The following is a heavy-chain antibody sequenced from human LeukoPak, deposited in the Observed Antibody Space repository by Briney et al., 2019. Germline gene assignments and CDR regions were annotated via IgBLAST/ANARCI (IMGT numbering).Heavy chain of an antibody. D-gene: IGHD5-12*01. V-gene: IGHV4-59*08. J-gene: IGHJ4*02. CDR3: ARHLYSGYDRVFDY. CDR2: VYYTGAT. Sequence: PSETLSLTCTVSGGSISGYFWIWIRQPPGKGLEWIGYVYYTGATNYNPSLESRVTISVDTSKNQFSLKLSSVTAADTAVYFCARHLYSGYDRVFDYWGQGSLVTVSS. CDR1: GGSISGYF.